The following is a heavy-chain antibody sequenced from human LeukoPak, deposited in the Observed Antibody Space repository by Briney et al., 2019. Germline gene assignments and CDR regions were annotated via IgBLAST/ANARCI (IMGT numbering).Heavy chain of an antibody. J-gene: IGHJ4*02. V-gene: IGHV3-23*01. CDR1: GFSFSTST. CDR3: VRGIRAPDF. Sequence: PGGSLRLSCAASGFSFSTSTINWVRQAPGKELEWVSGIRGGGPETYYADSVKGRFSISRDNSKNTLFLQTNGLRAEDSAIYYCVRGIRAPDFWGQGTLVTVSS. CDR2: IRGGGPET.